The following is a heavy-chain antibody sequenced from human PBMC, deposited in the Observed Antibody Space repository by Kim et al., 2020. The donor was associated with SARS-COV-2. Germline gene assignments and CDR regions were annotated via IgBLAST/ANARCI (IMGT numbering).Heavy chain of an antibody. J-gene: IGHJ4*01. CDR3: AKDSRYDFWRGYYFDY. CDR2: ISGYGGST. CDR1: GFTFSNYA. Sequence: GGSLRLSCAASGFTFSNYAMNWVRQAPGKGLEWVSAISGYGGSTYCADSVKGRFTISRDNPKNTLYLQMNSLRADDTAVYYCAKDSRYDFWRGYYFDYWG. D-gene: IGHD3-3*01. V-gene: IGHV3-23*01.